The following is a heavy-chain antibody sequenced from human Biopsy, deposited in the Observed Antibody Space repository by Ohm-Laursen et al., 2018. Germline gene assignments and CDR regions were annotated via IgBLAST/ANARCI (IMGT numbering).Heavy chain of an antibody. J-gene: IGHJ4*02. Sequence: SVTLSLTCAVSGDSLTSGPENWSWIRQSPGQGLEYIGFIYSGGNTNYNPSLKNRVTMSVDTSKNQFYLKLYSVTAADTAIYYCARGRRTSGWPYFDNWGQGALVIVSP. V-gene: IGHV4-61*01. CDR1: GDSLTSGPEN. CDR2: IYSGGNT. D-gene: IGHD6-19*01. CDR3: ARGRRTSGWPYFDN.